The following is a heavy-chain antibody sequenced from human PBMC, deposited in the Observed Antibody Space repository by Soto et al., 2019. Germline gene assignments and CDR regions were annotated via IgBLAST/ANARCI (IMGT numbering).Heavy chain of an antibody. CDR1: GFTFSSYS. CDR3: ARGVGDLEYSSSSGEYFQH. CDR2: ISSSSSTI. J-gene: IGHJ1*01. Sequence: GGSLRLSCAASGFTFSSYSMNWVRQAPGKGLEWVSYISSSSSTIYYADSVKGRFTISRDNAKNSLYLQMNSLRAEDTAVYYCARGVGDLEYSSSSGEYFQHWGQGTLVTVSS. V-gene: IGHV3-48*04. D-gene: IGHD6-6*01.